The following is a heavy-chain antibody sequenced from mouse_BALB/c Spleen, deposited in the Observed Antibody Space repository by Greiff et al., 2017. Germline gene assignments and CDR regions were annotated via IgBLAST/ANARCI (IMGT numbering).Heavy chain of an antibody. V-gene: IGHV2-4-1*01. CDR3: ARHWDY. Sequence: VQLQQSGPGLVQPSQSLTITCTVSGFSLTSYGVHWVRQSPGKGLEWLGMIWGDGSTDYNSALKSRLSISKDNSKSQVFLKMNSLQTDDTARYYCARHWDYWGQGTTLTVSS. J-gene: IGHJ2*01. CDR1: GFSLTSYG. CDR2: IWGDGST. D-gene: IGHD4-1*01.